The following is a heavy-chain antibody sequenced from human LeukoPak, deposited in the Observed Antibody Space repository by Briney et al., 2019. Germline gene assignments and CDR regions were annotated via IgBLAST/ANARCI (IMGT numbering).Heavy chain of an antibody. D-gene: IGHD3-22*01. CDR1: GFTFSSYA. Sequence: PGGSLRLSCAASGFTFSSYAMSWVHQAPGKGLEWVSAISGSGGSTYYADSVKGRFTISRDNSKNTLYLQMNSLRAEDTAVYYCAKGRVVVITAYYFDYWGQGTLVTVSS. CDR3: AKGRVVVITAYYFDY. CDR2: ISGSGGST. J-gene: IGHJ4*02. V-gene: IGHV3-23*01.